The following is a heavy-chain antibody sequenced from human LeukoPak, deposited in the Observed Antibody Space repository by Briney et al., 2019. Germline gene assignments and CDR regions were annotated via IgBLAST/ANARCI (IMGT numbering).Heavy chain of an antibody. CDR3: ARGRFFDY. D-gene: IGHD3-3*01. V-gene: IGHV3-7*01. J-gene: IGHJ4*02. CDR1: GFRIQ. CDR2: IKQDGSEK. Sequence: GASLRLSCAASGFRIQMSWVRQAPGKGLEWVANIKQDGSEKYYVDSVKGRFTISRDNAKNSLYLQMNSLRAEDTAVYYCARGRFFDYWGQGTLISVSS.